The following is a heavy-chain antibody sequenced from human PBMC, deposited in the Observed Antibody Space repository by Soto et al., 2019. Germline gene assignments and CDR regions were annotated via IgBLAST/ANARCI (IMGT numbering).Heavy chain of an antibody. V-gene: IGHV1-8*01. CDR2: MNPNSANT. J-gene: IGHJ5*02. CDR1: GYAFGDYD. Sequence: GASVKVSCKASGYAFGDYDISWVRQAPGQGLEWMGWMNPNSANTGYAQKFQGRVSMTRDMSISTAYMELSRLRPEDTAIYYCARMATYGTLNWFDPWGQGALVTVSS. D-gene: IGHD1-1*01. CDR3: ARMATYGTLNWFDP.